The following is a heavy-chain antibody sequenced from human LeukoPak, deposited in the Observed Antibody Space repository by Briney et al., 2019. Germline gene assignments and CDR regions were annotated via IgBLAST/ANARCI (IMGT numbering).Heavy chain of an antibody. Sequence: SETLSLTCTVSGVSISSYYWSWLRQPPGKGLEWIGYIYYSGSTNYNPSLKSRVTISVDTSKNQFSLKLSSVTAADTAVYYCASSGDYVDAFDIWGQGTMVTVSS. J-gene: IGHJ3*02. CDR1: GVSISSYY. V-gene: IGHV4-59*01. CDR3: ASSGDYVDAFDI. CDR2: IYYSGST. D-gene: IGHD4-17*01.